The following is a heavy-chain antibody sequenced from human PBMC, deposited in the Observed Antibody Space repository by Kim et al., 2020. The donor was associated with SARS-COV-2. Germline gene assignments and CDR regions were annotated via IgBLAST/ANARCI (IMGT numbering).Heavy chain of an antibody. Sequence: GGSLRLSCAASGFTFDDYAMHWVRQAPGKGLEWVSLISGDGGRTYYADSVKGRFTISRDNSKNSLYLQMNSLRTEDTALYYCAKAGGSYFFYYYYYGMDVWGQGTTATVSS. CDR2: ISGDGGRT. J-gene: IGHJ6*02. CDR1: GFTFDDYA. CDR3: AKAGGSYFFYYYYYGMDV. V-gene: IGHV3-43*02. D-gene: IGHD3-10*01.